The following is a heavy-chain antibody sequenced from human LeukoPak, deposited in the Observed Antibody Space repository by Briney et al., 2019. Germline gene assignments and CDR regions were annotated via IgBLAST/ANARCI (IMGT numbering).Heavy chain of an antibody. CDR3: ARDPPAVAANTYG. D-gene: IGHD6-6*01. CDR2: IYSGGST. J-gene: IGHJ4*02. V-gene: IGHV3-66*01. Sequence: PGGSRRLSCAASGVTVGNNYMNWVRQAPGKGLEWVSLIYSGGSTHYADSVKGRFTISRDNSKNTLYLQMNSLRVDDTAVYYCARDPPAVAANTYGWGQGTLVTVSS. CDR1: GVTVGNNY.